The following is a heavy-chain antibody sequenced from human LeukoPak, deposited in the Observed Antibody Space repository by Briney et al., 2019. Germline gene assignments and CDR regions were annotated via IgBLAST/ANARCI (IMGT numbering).Heavy chain of an antibody. CDR2: INPNSGGT. V-gene: IGHV1-2*04. CDR1: GYTFTGYY. D-gene: IGHD5/OR15-5a*01. J-gene: IGHJ6*04. CDR3: ARGVPNYYYYGMDV. Sequence: ASVKVSCKASGYTFTGYYTHWVRQAPGQGLEWMGWINPNSGGTNYAQKFQGWVTMTRDTSISTAYMELSRLRSDDTAVYYCARGVPNYYYYGMDVWGKGTTVTVSS.